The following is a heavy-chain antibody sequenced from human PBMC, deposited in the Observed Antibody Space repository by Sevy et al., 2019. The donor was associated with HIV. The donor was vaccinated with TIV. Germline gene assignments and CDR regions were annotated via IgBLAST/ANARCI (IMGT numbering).Heavy chain of an antibody. CDR3: ATGLYITGTSDY. J-gene: IGHJ4*02. V-gene: IGHV3-15*05. Sequence: GGYLRLSCAASGFTFSNAWMTWVRQAPGKGLEWVGRIKRKSDGGTSNYSAPVQGRFTFSRDDSTNTVYLQMNSLRADDTGVYYCATGLYITGTSDYWGQGTLVTVSS. CDR1: GFTFSNAW. CDR2: IKRKSDGGTS. D-gene: IGHD1-20*01.